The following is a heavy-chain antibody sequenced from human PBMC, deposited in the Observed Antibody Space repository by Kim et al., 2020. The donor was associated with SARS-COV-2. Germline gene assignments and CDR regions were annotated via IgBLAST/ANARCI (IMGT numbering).Heavy chain of an antibody. CDR1: GFTFSSYG. D-gene: IGHD3-3*01. J-gene: IGHJ4*02. V-gene: IGHV3-30*18. CDR3: AKTLLRFLEWPPRGPFDY. Sequence: GGSLRLSCAASGFTFSSYGMHWVRQAPGKGLEWVAVISYDGSNKYYADSVKGRFTISRDNSKNTLYLQMNSLRAEDTAVYYCAKTLLRFLEWPPRGPFDYWGQGTLVTVSS. CDR2: ISYDGSNK.